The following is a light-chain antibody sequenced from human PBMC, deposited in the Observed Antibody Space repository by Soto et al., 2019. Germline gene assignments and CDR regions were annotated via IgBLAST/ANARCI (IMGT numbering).Light chain of an antibody. CDR3: QQYNNRWT. V-gene: IGKV1-5*03. CDR1: QSISVW. Sequence: DIQMTQSPSPLSASVGDRVTITCRASQSISVWLAWFQQKPGNAPKLRIYKASTLESGVPSRFSGSGSGTEFTLTISSLQPDDSATYYCQQYNNRWTFGQGTKVEI. J-gene: IGKJ1*01. CDR2: KAS.